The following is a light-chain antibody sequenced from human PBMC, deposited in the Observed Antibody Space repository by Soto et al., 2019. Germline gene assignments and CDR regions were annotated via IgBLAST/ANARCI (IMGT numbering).Light chain of an antibody. CDR1: TSDIGSYNY. J-gene: IGLJ1*01. CDR3: STYTGSNTPYV. Sequence: QSVLTQPASVSGSPGQSISISCTGATSDIGSYNYFSWYQQHPGKAPKLIIYQVSNRPSGVSNRFSGSKSGNTASLTISGLQADDEADYYCSTYTGSNTPYVFGTGTKVTVL. V-gene: IGLV2-14*01. CDR2: QVS.